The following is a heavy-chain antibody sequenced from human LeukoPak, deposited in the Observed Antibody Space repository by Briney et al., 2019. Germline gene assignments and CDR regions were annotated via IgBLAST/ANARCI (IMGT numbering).Heavy chain of an antibody. J-gene: IGHJ2*01. V-gene: IGHV3-64D*06. CDR2: ISSNGGST. Sequence: SGGSLRLSCSASGFTFSSYAVHWVRQAPGKGLEYVSAISSNGGSTYYADSVKGRFTISRDNSKNTLYLQMSSLRAEDTAVYYCVKRASRTVWYFDLWGRGTLVTVSS. CDR1: GFTFSSYA. D-gene: IGHD1-26*01. CDR3: VKRASRTVWYFDL.